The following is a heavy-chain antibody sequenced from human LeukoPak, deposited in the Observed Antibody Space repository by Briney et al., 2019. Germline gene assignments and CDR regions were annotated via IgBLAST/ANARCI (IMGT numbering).Heavy chain of an antibody. CDR3: ARDRNRTPYSSGWYDY. CDR1: GGTFSSYA. V-gene: IGHV1-69*13. CDR2: IIPIFGTA. Sequence: SVTVSCTASGGTFSSYAISWVRPAPGQGLEWMGGIIPIFGTANYAQKFQGRVTITADESTSTAYMELSSLRSEDTAVYYCARDRNRTPYSSGWYDYWGQGTLVTVSS. D-gene: IGHD6-19*01. J-gene: IGHJ4*02.